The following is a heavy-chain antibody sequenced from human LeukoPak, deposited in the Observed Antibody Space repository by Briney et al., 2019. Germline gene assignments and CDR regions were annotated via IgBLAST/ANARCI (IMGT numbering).Heavy chain of an antibody. CDR3: ARVFIGQPPDY. Sequence: SETLSLTCTVSGYSISSGYYWGWIRPPPGKGLEWIGSIYHSGSTYYNPSLKSRVTISVDTSKNQFSLKLSSVTAADTAVYYCARVFIGQPPDYWGQGTLVTVSS. D-gene: IGHD3-16*02. CDR1: GYSISSGYY. J-gene: IGHJ4*02. V-gene: IGHV4-38-2*02. CDR2: IYHSGST.